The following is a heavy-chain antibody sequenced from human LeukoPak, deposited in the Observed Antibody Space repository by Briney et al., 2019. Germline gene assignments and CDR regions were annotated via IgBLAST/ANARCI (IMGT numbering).Heavy chain of an antibody. D-gene: IGHD3-10*01. CDR3: AKVYPSYYGSGSYFDY. J-gene: IGHJ4*02. CDR1: GFPFSSYA. CDR2: ISGSGGST. V-gene: IGHV3-23*01. Sequence: GGSLRLSCAASGFPFSSYAMSWVRQAPGKGLEWVSAISGSGGSTYYADSVKGRFTISRDNSKNTLYLQMNSLRAEDTAVYYCAKVYPSYYGSGSYFDYWGQGTLVTVSS.